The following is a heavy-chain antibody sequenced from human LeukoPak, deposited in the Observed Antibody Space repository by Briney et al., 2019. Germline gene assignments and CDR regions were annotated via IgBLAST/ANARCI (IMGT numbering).Heavy chain of an antibody. CDR1: GFTFSTYG. J-gene: IGHJ3*02. CDR3: AKDRGEQLWLLGGDAFDI. D-gene: IGHD5-18*01. V-gene: IGHV3-30*18. Sequence: GGTLRLSCVASGFTFSTYGMSWVRQAPGKGLEWVAVISYDGSNKYYADSVKGRFTISRDNSKNTLYLQMNSLRAEDTAVYYCAKDRGEQLWLLGGDAFDIWGQGTMVTVSS. CDR2: ISYDGSNK.